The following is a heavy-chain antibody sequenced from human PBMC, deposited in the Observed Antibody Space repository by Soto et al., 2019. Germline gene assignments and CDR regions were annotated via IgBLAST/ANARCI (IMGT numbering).Heavy chain of an antibody. J-gene: IGHJ4*02. CDR3: AREVLWSRYFDY. Sequence: SVKGRFTISRDNSQNTLYLQMNSLRPEDTGVYYCAREVLWSRYFDYWGQGTLVTLSS. D-gene: IGHD3-10*01. V-gene: IGHV3-30*01.